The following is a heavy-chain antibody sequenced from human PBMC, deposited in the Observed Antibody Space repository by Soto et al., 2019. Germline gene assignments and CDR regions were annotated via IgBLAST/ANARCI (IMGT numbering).Heavy chain of an antibody. D-gene: IGHD5-18*01. CDR1: GYTFSSYG. V-gene: IGHV1-18*01. Sequence: ASVKVSCKTSGYTFSSYGIVWVRQAPGQGLEWMGWISTYNVDTKYADKFQGRLTMSSDTSTTTAFMELRRLRSDDTAVYYCVRGGFAYGYLDYWRQGTLVTVSS. J-gene: IGHJ4*02. CDR3: VRGGFAYGYLDY. CDR2: ISTYNVDT.